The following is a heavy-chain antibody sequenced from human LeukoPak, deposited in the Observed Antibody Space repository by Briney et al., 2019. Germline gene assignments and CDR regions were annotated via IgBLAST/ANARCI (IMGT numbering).Heavy chain of an antibody. CDR1: GFTFSSYS. CDR3: AKDGDYHSVDY. V-gene: IGHV3-48*01. Sequence: GGSLRLSCAAPGFTFSSYSMNWVRHAPGKGLEWVSYISSSSSTIYYADSVKGRFTISRDNAKNSLYLQMNSLRAEDTAVYYCAKDGDYHSVDYWGQGTLVTVSS. CDR2: ISSSSSTI. J-gene: IGHJ4*02. D-gene: IGHD4-17*01.